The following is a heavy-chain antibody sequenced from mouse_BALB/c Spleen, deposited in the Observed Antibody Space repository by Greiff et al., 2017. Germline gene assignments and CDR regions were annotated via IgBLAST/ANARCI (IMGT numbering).Heavy chain of an antibody. V-gene: IGHV1-15*01. CDR1: GYTFTDYD. Sequence: VQLQQSGAELVRPGASVTLSCKASGYTFTDYDMHWVKQTPVHGLEWIGSIDPETGGTAYNQKFKGKATQTADKSSSTAYMGLSSLTSEDSAVDCCTRYGSSLYFDYWGQGTTLTVSS. J-gene: IGHJ2*01. D-gene: IGHD1-1*01. CDR2: IDPETGGT. CDR3: TRYGSSLYFDY.